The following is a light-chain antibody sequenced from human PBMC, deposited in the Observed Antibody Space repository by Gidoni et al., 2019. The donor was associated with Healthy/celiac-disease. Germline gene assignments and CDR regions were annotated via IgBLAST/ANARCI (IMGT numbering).Light chain of an antibody. Sequence: DIQMTQSPSTLSASVGDRVTITCRASQRISSWLAWYQQKPGKAPKLLIYKASSLESGVPSRFSGSGSGTEFPLTISSLPPDDFATYYCQQYNSYPFTFGPGTKVDIK. CDR2: KAS. V-gene: IGKV1-5*03. CDR3: QQYNSYPFT. J-gene: IGKJ3*01. CDR1: QRISSW.